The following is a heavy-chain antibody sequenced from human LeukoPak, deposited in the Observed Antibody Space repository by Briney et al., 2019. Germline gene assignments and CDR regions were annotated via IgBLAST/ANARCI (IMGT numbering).Heavy chain of an antibody. D-gene: IGHD6-13*01. J-gene: IGHJ4*02. CDR1: GGSISSGSYY. CDR3: ARSGIAAYATDY. CDR2: IYTSGST. V-gene: IGHV4-61*02. Sequence: SETLSLTCTVSGGSISSGSYYWSWIRQPAGKGLEWIGLIYTSGSTNYNPSLKSRVTISVDTSKNQFSLKLSSVTAADTAVYYCARSGIAAYATDYWGQGTLVTVSS.